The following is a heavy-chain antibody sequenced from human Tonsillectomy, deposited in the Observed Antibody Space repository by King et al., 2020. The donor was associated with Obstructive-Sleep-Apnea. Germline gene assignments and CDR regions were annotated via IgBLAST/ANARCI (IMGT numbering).Heavy chain of an antibody. D-gene: IGHD3-10*01. V-gene: IGHV3-30*04. CDR3: GGSIGSLNCFDF. CDR2: ISYDGSIK. Sequence: VQLVESGGGVVKPGRSLRLSCAASEFNLRTYAMHWVRQAPGKGLEWVAGISYDGSIKYYADSFKGRFTISRDNSKNTRYLQMNSLRAEDTAVYYCGGSIGSLNCFDFWGQGTLVTVSS. CDR1: EFNLRTYA. J-gene: IGHJ4*02.